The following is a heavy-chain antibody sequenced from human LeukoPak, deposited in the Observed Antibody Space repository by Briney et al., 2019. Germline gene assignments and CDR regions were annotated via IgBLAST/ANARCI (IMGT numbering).Heavy chain of an antibody. D-gene: IGHD3-22*01. CDR2: ISGSGGST. CDR3: ARSPKVIGSRYYYYYMDV. CDR1: GFTFSSYA. J-gene: IGHJ6*03. V-gene: IGHV3-23*01. Sequence: GGSLRLSCAASGFTFSSYAMSWVRQAPGKGLEWVSAISGSGGSTYYADSVKGRFTISRDNSKNTLYLQMNSLRAEDTAVYYCARSPKVIGSRYYYYYMDVWGKGTTVTVSS.